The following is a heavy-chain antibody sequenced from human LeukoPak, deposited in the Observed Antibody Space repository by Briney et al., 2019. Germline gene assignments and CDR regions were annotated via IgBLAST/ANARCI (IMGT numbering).Heavy chain of an antibody. Sequence: ASVKVSCKASGYTFTSYGISWVRQAPGQGLEWMGWISAYNGNTNYAQKLQGRVTMTTYTSTSTAYMELRSLRSDDTAVYYCARDGHCTNGVCHYNGMDVWGQGTTVTVSS. CDR2: ISAYNGNT. CDR3: ARDGHCTNGVCHYNGMDV. CDR1: GYTFTSYG. V-gene: IGHV1-18*01. D-gene: IGHD2-8*01. J-gene: IGHJ6*02.